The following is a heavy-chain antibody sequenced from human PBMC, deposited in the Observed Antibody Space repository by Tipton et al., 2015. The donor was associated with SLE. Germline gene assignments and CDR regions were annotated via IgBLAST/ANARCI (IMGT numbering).Heavy chain of an antibody. Sequence: TLSLTCAVYGGSFSGYYWSWIRQPPGKGLEWIGEINHSGSTNYNPSLKSRVTISVDTSKNQFSLQLNSVTPEDTAVYYCARAVAGSGGYFDYWGQGTLVTVSS. V-gene: IGHV4-34*01. J-gene: IGHJ4*02. CDR3: ARAVAGSGGYFDY. D-gene: IGHD6-19*01. CDR1: GGSFSGYY. CDR2: INHSGST.